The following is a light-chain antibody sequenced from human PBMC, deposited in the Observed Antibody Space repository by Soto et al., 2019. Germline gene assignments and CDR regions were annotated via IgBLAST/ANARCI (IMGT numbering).Light chain of an antibody. CDR2: DNN. CDR1: GSNIGAGYA. CDR3: QSYDATLSVMV. Sequence: QPVLTQPPSMSGAPGQRVTISCTGSGSNIGAGYAVHWYRQFPGTAPKLLIFDNNNRPAGVPDRLSGSKSGTSASLTITGLQAEDEADYYCQSYDATLSVMVFGGGTKVTVL. J-gene: IGLJ2*01. V-gene: IGLV1-40*01.